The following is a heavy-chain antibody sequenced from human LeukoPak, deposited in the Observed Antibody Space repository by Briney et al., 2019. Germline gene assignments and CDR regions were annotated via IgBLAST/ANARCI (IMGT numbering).Heavy chain of an antibody. Sequence: GEPLKIPCKGSGYNFTNYWIGWVRQMPGKGLEWMGIIYPGDSDTRYSPSFQGQVTISADKFLSTAYLQWSSLEASDNAMYYCARRDSGFEFFDYWGQGTLVTVSS. J-gene: IGHJ4*02. D-gene: IGHD5-12*01. CDR2: IYPGDSDT. CDR1: GYNFTNYW. CDR3: ARRDSGFEFFDY. V-gene: IGHV5-51*01.